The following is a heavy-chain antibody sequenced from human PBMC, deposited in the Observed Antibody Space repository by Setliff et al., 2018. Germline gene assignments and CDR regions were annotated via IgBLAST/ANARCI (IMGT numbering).Heavy chain of an antibody. V-gene: IGHV4-4*08. CDR3: ARGGSTIASRPDLVYFDS. D-gene: IGHD6-6*01. CDR1: GGSMRSHY. J-gene: IGHJ4*02. Sequence: PSETLSLTCNVSGGSMRSHYWNWIRQPPGKGPEWIGYVYSTGTTTYNPLLKSRATMSVDTSRKNFSLRLTSVTAADTAVYYCARGGSTIASRPDLVYFDSWGPGTLVTVSS. CDR2: VYSTGTT.